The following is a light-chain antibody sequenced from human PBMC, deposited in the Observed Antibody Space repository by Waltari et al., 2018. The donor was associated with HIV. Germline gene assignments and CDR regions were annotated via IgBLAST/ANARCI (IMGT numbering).Light chain of an antibody. CDR2: DVD. Sequence: QSALTQPRSVSGSPGQTVSMSCTGADSTLRGHNFVSWYQQHAGRAPRVVIFDVDKRPSDCSGRLSASKSGDTASLTISGLQPDDEAIYYCSAYLASSSWVFGGGT. CDR3: SAYLASSSWV. CDR1: DSTLRGHNF. V-gene: IGLV2-11*01. J-gene: IGLJ3*02.